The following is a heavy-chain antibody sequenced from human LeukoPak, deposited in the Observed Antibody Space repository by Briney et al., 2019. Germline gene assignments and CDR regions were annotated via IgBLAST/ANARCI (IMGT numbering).Heavy chain of an antibody. V-gene: IGHV3-30-3*01. CDR1: GFAFSSYA. Sequence: GGSLRLSCAASGFAFSSYAMHWVRQAPGKGLEWVAVISYDGSNKYYADSVKGRFTISRDNSKNTLYLQMNSLRAEDTAVYYCARGNAITIFGVVTSANDAFDIWGQGTMVTVSS. CDR2: ISYDGSNK. J-gene: IGHJ3*02. D-gene: IGHD3-3*01. CDR3: ARGNAITIFGVVTSANDAFDI.